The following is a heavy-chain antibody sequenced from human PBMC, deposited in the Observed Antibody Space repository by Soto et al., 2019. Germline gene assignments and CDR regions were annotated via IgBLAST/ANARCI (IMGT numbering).Heavy chain of an antibody. CDR1: GFTFSSYG. V-gene: IGHV3-30*18. CDR3: AKEKKGTTVTTFPYYYYMDV. J-gene: IGHJ6*03. D-gene: IGHD4-4*01. CDR2: ISYDGSNK. Sequence: PGGSLRLSCAASGFTFSSYGMHWVRQAPGKGLEWVAVISYDGSNKYYADSVKGRFTISRDDSKNTLYLQMNSLRAEDTAVYYCAKEKKGTTVTTFPYYYYMDVWGKGTTVTVSS.